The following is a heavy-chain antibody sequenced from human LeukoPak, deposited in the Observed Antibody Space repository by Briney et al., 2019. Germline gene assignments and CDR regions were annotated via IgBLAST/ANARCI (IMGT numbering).Heavy chain of an antibody. J-gene: IGHJ4*02. CDR3: ARAGITGTTIDY. D-gene: IGHD1-7*01. V-gene: IGHV4-38-2*02. Sequence: SETLSLTCTVSGYSISSGYYWGWIRQPPGKGLEWIGSIYHSGSTYYNPSLKSRVTISADTSKNQFSLKLSSVTAADTAVYYCARAGITGTTIDYWGQGTLVTVSS. CDR2: IYHSGST. CDR1: GYSISSGYY.